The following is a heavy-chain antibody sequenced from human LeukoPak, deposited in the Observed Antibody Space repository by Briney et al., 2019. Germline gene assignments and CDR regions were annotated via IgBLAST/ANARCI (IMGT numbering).Heavy chain of an antibody. CDR3: AREAAAAVYFDH. CDR1: GYTFTSYD. J-gene: IGHJ4*02. D-gene: IGHD6-13*01. Sequence: ASVKVSCKASGYTFTSYDINWVRQAPGQGLEWMGWITAYNGNTKYAQKFQDRVTMTTDTSTSTAYMELRGLRSDDTAVYYCAREAAAAVYFDHWGQGTLVTVSS. V-gene: IGHV1-18*01. CDR2: ITAYNGNT.